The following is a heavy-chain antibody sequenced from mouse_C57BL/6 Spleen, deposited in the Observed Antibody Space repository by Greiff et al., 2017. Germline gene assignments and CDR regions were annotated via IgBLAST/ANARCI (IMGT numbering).Heavy chain of an antibody. J-gene: IGHJ2*01. CDR1: GYTFTSYT. Sequence: QVQLQQSGAELARPGASVKMSCKASGYTFTSYTMHWVKQRPGQGLEWIGYINPSSGYTKYNQKFKDKATLTADKSSSTAYMQLSSRTSEDSAVYYCARWGYGSSPFDYWGQGTTLTVSS. D-gene: IGHD1-1*01. V-gene: IGHV1-4*01. CDR3: ARWGYGSSPFDY. CDR2: INPSSGYT.